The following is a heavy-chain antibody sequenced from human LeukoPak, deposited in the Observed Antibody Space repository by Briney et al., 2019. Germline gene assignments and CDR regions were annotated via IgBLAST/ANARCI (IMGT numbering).Heavy chain of an antibody. CDR3: AGGTSGYYFDY. Sequence: SETLSLTCAVYGGSFSGYYWSWIRQPPGKGLEWIGEINHSGSTNYNPSLKSRVTISVGTSKNQFSLKLSSVTAADTAVYYCAGGTSGYYFDYWGQGTLVTVSS. CDR2: INHSGST. CDR1: GGSFSGYY. J-gene: IGHJ4*02. V-gene: IGHV4-34*01. D-gene: IGHD3-10*01.